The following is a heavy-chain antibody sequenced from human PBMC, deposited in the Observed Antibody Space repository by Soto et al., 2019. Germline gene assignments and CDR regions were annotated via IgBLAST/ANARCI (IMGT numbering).Heavy chain of an antibody. CDR1: GGSISSYY. CDR2: IYYSGST. J-gene: IGHJ4*02. Sequence: SETLSLTCTVSGGSISSYYWSWIRQPPGKGLEWIGYIYYSGSTNYNPSLKSRVTISVDTSKNQFSLKLSSVTAADTAVYYCARAYSSGSYYYFDYWGQGTLVTVSS. V-gene: IGHV4-59*01. CDR3: ARAYSSGSYYYFDY. D-gene: IGHD6-19*01.